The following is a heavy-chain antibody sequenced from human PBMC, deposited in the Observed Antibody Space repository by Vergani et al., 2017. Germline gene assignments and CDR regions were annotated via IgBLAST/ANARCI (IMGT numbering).Heavy chain of an antibody. J-gene: IGHJ4*02. Sequence: QVQLQESGPGLVKPSETLSLTCTVSGGSISSYYWSWIRQPPGKGLEWIGYIYTSGSTNYNPSLKSRVTMSVDTSKNQFSLKLSSVTAADTAVYYCARWDYGDYDGYFDYWGQGTLVTVSS. CDR2: IYTSGST. V-gene: IGHV4-4*08. CDR3: ARWDYGDYDGYFDY. CDR1: GGSISSYY. D-gene: IGHD4-17*01.